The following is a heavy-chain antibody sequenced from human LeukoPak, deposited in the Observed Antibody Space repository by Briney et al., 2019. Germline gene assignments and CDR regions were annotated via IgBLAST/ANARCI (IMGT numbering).Heavy chain of an antibody. CDR3: AKTPIFGVIATSYDY. CDR1: GFTFSSYG. J-gene: IGHJ4*02. D-gene: IGHD3-3*01. Sequence: GGSLRLSCAASGFTFSSYGMHWVRQAPGKGLEWVAVISYDGSNKYYADSAKGRFTISRDNSKNTLYLQMNSLRAEDTAVYYCAKTPIFGVIATSYDYWGQGTLVTVSS. CDR2: ISYDGSNK. V-gene: IGHV3-30*18.